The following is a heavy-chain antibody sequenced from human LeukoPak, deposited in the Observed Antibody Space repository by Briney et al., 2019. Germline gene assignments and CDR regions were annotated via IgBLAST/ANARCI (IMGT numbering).Heavy chain of an antibody. CDR3: TTSGPLAVARSRPLKKIFDY. CDR2: IKRKTDGGTT. Sequence: GGSLRLSCAASAFTFSNAWMSWVRQAPGKGLEWVGRIKRKTDGGTTDYAAPVKGRFTISRDDSKNTLYLQMNSLKTEDTAVYYCTTSGPLAVARSRPLKKIFDYWGQGTLVTVSS. D-gene: IGHD6-19*01. V-gene: IGHV3-15*01. CDR1: AFTFSNAW. J-gene: IGHJ4*02.